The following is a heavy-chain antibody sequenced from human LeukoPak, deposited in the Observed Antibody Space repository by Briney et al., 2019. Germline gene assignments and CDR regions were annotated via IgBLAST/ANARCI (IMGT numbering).Heavy chain of an antibody. J-gene: IGHJ4*02. Sequence: GGSLRLSCAASGFTFSSYAMHWVRQAPGKGLEWVAVISYDGSNKYYADSVKGRFTISRDNSKNTLYLQMNSLRAEDTAVYYCEATAIPLDYWGQGTLVTVSS. CDR2: ISYDGSNK. V-gene: IGHV3-30-3*01. D-gene: IGHD2-21*02. CDR3: EATAIPLDY. CDR1: GFTFSSYA.